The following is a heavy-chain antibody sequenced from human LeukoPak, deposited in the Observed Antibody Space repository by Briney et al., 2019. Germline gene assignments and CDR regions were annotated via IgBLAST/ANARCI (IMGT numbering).Heavy chain of an antibody. CDR1: GGSISSYY. V-gene: IGHV4-59*01. J-gene: IGHJ5*02. D-gene: IGHD2-2*01. Sequence: PSETLSLTCTVSGGSISSYYWSWIRQPPGKGLEWIGHIYYSGSTNYNPSLKSRVTISVDTSKNQFSLKLSSVTAADTAVYYCAIWRGLGYCSSTSCFRFDPWGQGTLVTVSS. CDR2: IYYSGST. CDR3: AIWRGLGYCSSTSCFRFDP.